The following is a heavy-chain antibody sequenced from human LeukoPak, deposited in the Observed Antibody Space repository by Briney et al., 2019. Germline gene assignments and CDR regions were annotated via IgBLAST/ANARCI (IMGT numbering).Heavy chain of an antibody. Sequence: SETLSLTCTVSGYSISSGYYWGWIRQPPGKGLEWIGSIYHSGSTYYNPSLKSRVTISVDTSKNQFSLKLSSVTAADTAVYYCARGYGDYYYYYYMDVWGKGTTVTVSS. D-gene: IGHD2-21*02. J-gene: IGHJ6*03. CDR1: GYSISSGYY. CDR2: IYHSGST. CDR3: ARGYGDYYYYYYMDV. V-gene: IGHV4-38-2*02.